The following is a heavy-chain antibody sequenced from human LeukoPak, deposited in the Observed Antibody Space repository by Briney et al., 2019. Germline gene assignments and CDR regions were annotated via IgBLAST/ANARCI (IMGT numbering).Heavy chain of an antibody. Sequence: PSETLSLTCTVSGGSISSYYWSWIRQPPGKGLEWIGYIYYSGSTNYNPSLKSRVTISVDTSKNQFSLKLSSVTAADTAVHYCATGGNWNYYYFDYWGQGTLVTVSS. CDR2: IYYSGST. J-gene: IGHJ4*02. D-gene: IGHD1-7*01. CDR3: ATGGNWNYYYFDY. CDR1: GGSISSYY. V-gene: IGHV4-59*01.